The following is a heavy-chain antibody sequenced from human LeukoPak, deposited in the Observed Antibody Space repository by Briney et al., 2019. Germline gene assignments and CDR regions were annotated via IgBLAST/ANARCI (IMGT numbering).Heavy chain of an antibody. J-gene: IGHJ6*03. CDR1: GGSISSYY. Sequence: SETLSLTCTVSGGSISSYYWSWIRQPPGKGLEWIGYIYYSGSTNYNPSLKSRVTISVDTSKNQFSLKLSSVTAADTAVYYCARANYYYYYMDVWGKGTTVIVSS. V-gene: IGHV4-59*01. CDR3: ARANYYYYYMDV. CDR2: IYYSGST. D-gene: IGHD5-12*01.